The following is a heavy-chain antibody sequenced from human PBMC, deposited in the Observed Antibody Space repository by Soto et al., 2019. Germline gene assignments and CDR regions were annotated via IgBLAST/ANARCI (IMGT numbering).Heavy chain of an antibody. CDR1: GYTFTDYY. Sequence: ASVKVSCKASGYTFTDYYMHWVRQAPGQGLEWMGWINPNSGDTNYAQKFRGRVTMTRDTSISTAYMELSRLRSDDTAVYYCATKLELRGSYYYYYDMDGWGQGTTVTV. J-gene: IGHJ6*02. V-gene: IGHV1-2*02. CDR2: INPNSGDT. D-gene: IGHD1-7*01. CDR3: ATKLELRGSYYYYYDMDG.